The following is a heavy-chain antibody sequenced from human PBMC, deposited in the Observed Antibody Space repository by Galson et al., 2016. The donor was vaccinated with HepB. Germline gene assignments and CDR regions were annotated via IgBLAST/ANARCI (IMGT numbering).Heavy chain of an antibody. CDR2: ISYDGRSE. V-gene: IGHV3-30*04. Sequence: SLRLSCAGSGFTFSSYALHWVRQAPGKGLEWVAAISYDGRSEDYSDSVKGRFTISRDNSKKTVYLQAGGLRREDAGVYYCVRDISPRITGFFDSWGQGTQLSVSS. CDR3: VRDISPRITGFFDS. D-gene: IGHD3-3*01. J-gene: IGHJ4*02. CDR1: GFTFSSYA.